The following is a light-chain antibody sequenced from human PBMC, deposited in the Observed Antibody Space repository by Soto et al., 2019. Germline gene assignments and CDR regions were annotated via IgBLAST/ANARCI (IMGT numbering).Light chain of an antibody. CDR1: SSDVGSFNL. V-gene: IGLV2-23*01. J-gene: IGLJ3*02. CDR3: CSYAGTFWV. Sequence: QSALTQPASVSGSPGQSITISCTGTSSDVGSFNLVSWYQKHPGEVPKVLIYEGNKRPSGISSRFSGSQSGNTASLTVSGLQAEDEADYYCCSYAGTFWVFGGGTKVTVL. CDR2: EGN.